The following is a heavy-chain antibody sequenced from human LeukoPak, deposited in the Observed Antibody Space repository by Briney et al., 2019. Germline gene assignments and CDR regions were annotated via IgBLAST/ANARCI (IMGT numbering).Heavy chain of an antibody. CDR3: ARGHGSGTYYNVWVDP. D-gene: IGHD3-10*01. CDR1: GYTVASFY. CDR2: INPSGGST. Sequence: ASVKVSCKASGYTVASFYMHWVRQAPGQGLEWIGIINPSGGSTTYAQKFQGRVTMTRDTSTSTVYMELSSLRSEDTAVYYCARGHGSGTYYNVWVDPWGQGTLVTVSS. J-gene: IGHJ5*02. V-gene: IGHV1-46*01.